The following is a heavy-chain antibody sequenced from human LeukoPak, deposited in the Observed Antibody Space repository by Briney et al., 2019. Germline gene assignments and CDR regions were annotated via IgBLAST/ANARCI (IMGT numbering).Heavy chain of an antibody. CDR3: TTLSGRHGGNSGWAFDI. V-gene: IGHV3-15*01. CDR2: IKSKTDGGTT. Sequence: GGSLRLSCAASGFTFSNAWMSWVRQAPGKGLEWVGRIKSKTDGGTTDYAAPVKGRFTISRDDSKNTLYLQMNSLKTEDTAVYYCTTLSGRHGGNSGWAFDIWGQGTMVTVSS. J-gene: IGHJ3*02. D-gene: IGHD4-23*01. CDR1: GFTFSNAW.